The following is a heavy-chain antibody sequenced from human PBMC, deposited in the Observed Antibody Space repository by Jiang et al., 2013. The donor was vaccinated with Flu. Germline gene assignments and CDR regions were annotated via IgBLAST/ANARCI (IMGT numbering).Heavy chain of an antibody. D-gene: IGHD6-6*01. Sequence: GSGLVKPSQTLSLTCAVSGGSISSGGYSWSWIRQAPGKGLEWIGYISHSGSTYYNPSLGSRVTVSVDRSKNQFSLNLSSVTAADTALYYCARSIVARLRAPGRFDPWGQGTLVTVSS. CDR1: GGSISSGGYS. CDR2: ISHSGST. V-gene: IGHV4-30-2*01. CDR3: ARSIVARLRAPGRFDP. J-gene: IGHJ5*02.